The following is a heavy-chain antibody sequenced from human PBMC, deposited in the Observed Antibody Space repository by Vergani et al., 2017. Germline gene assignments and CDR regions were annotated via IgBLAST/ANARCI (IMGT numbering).Heavy chain of an antibody. CDR3: ARNRYCGGDCYSPGLDY. CDR2: ISYDGSNK. V-gene: IGHV3-30-3*01. D-gene: IGHD2-21*01. J-gene: IGHJ4*02. Sequence: QVQLVESGGGVVQPGRSLRLSCAASGFTFSSYAMHWVRQAPGKGLEWVAVISYDGSNKYYADSVKGRFTISRDKSKNTLYLQMNSLRAEDTAVYYCARNRYCGGDCYSPGLDYWGQGTLVTVSS. CDR1: GFTFSSYA.